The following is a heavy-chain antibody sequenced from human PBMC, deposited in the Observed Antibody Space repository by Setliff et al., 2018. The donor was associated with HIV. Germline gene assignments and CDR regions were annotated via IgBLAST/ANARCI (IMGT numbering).Heavy chain of an antibody. CDR3: AKGGLWFGELAFYYHYMDV. V-gene: IGHV3-30*02. CDR2: IRYDGSDK. D-gene: IGHD3-10*01. Sequence: PGGSLRLSCEISGFTFSNYGMHWVRQAPGKGLEWVAFIRYDGSDKYYVDSVKGRFTVSRDNSKNTLYLQMNSLRAEDTAVYYCAKGGLWFGELAFYYHYMDVWGKGTTVTVSS. J-gene: IGHJ6*03. CDR1: GFTFSNYG.